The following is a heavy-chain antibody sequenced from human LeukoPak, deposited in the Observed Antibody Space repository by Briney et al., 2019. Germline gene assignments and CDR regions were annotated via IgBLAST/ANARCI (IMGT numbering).Heavy chain of an antibody. CDR1: GGTFSSYA. V-gene: IGHV1-69*05. J-gene: IGHJ4*02. Sequence: SVKVSCKASGGTFSSYAISWVRQAPGQGLEWMGRITPIFGTANYAQKFQGRVTITTDESTSTAYMELSSLRSEDTAVYYCARDSYYYDSSGYFGYWGQGTLVTVSS. CDR2: ITPIFGTA. D-gene: IGHD3-22*01. CDR3: ARDSYYYDSSGYFGY.